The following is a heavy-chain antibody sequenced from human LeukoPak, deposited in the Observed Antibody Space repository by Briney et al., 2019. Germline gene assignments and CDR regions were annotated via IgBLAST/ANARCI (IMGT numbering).Heavy chain of an antibody. D-gene: IGHD1-26*01. Sequence: PAETLCLSCAVSGVTFSGYYMSWVRQPPGKGLEWIGEINHSGSTNYNPPLKSRVTRSVDTSKNQFSLMLSSVTAADTAVYCCARVYSGSYNYWGEGTLVTASS. CDR3: ARVYSGSYNY. V-gene: IGHV4-34*01. CDR2: INHSGST. J-gene: IGHJ4*02. CDR1: GVTFSGYY.